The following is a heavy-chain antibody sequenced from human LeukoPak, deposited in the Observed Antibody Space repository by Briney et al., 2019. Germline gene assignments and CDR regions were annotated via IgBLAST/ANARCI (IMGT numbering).Heavy chain of an antibody. CDR2: IYYSGST. J-gene: IGHJ6*02. CDR3: ARECNGCYYALCYGMDV. CDR1: RGSVISGSYY. Sequence: SETLSLTCIVLRGSVISGSYYWSWIRQPPGKGLEWIGYIYYSGSTNYNPSLKSRVTISVDTSKNQFSLKLSSVTAADTAVYYRARECNGCYYALCYGMDVWGQGTTVTVSS. D-gene: IGHD1-26*01. V-gene: IGHV4-61*01.